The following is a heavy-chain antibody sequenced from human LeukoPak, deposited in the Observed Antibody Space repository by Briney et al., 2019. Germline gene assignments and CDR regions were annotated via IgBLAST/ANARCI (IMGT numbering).Heavy chain of an antibody. CDR1: GDSISSGGYS. J-gene: IGHJ4*02. D-gene: IGHD3-10*01. Sequence: SETLSLTCAVSGDSISSGGYSWSWVRQPPGKGLEWIGYIYSSGRSYYNPSLQSRVTISVDTSKNEFSLKVTPETAADTAVYYCARDPYDSGIWGQGTLVTVSS. V-gene: IGHV4-30-4*07. CDR2: IYSSGRS. CDR3: ARDPYDSGI.